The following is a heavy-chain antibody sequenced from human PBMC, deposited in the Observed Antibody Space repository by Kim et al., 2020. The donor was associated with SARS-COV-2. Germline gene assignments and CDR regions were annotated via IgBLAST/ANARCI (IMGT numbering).Heavy chain of an antibody. CDR2: ITTGGGV. CDR3: STEVVRPPGWFDS. J-gene: IGHJ5*01. Sequence: GGSLRLSCAASGFTFSSYEMNWVRQAPGEGLEWISHITTGGGVYYADSVKGRFTTSRDNAKNSLYLQMNTLRAEDTAISYCSTEVVRPPGWFDSWGQGTLVAVSS. CDR1: GFTFSSYE. V-gene: IGHV3-48*03.